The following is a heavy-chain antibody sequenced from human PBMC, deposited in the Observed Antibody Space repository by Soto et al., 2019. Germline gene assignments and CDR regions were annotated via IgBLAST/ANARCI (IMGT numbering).Heavy chain of an antibody. CDR1: GGSFSKYG. J-gene: IGHJ6*02. V-gene: IGHV1-69*01. D-gene: IGHD1-26*01. CDR2: IIPMCGIG. Sequence: QVQLVQSGAEVKIPGSSVRVSCKASGGSFSKYGISWVRQARGQGLEWMGGIIPMCGIGNYAEKFLGRVTITADESTSTRHMAPSSLRPEDTDLYSSARVYREHYFFAMDVWCQWTTVTVPS. CDR3: ARVYREHYFFAMDV.